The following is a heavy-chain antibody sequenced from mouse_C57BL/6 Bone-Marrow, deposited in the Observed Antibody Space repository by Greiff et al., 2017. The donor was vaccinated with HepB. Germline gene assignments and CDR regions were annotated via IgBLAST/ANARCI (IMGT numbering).Heavy chain of an antibody. Sequence: VQLQQPGAELVMPGASVKLSCKASGYTFTSYWMRWVKQRPGQGLEWIGEIDPSDSYTNYNQTFKGKSTLTVDKSSSTAYMQLSSLTAEDSAVYYCALIPHYDGIMDYWGQGTSVTVSS. D-gene: IGHD1-1*01. CDR2: IDPSDSYT. V-gene: IGHV1-69*01. CDR3: ALIPHYDGIMDY. CDR1: GYTFTSYW. J-gene: IGHJ4*01.